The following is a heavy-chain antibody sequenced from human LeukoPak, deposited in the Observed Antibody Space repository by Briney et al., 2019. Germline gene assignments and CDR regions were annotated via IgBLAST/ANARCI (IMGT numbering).Heavy chain of an antibody. CDR2: ISGSGGST. V-gene: IGHV3-23*01. Sequence: GGSLRLSCTASGFTFSSYAMSWVRQAPGKGLEWVSTISGSGGSTYYTNSVKGRFTISRDNSKSTLYLQMNSLRAEDTAVYYCAKDLNYYDSSAYYDDAFDIWGQGTMVTVSS. CDR3: AKDLNYYDSSAYYDDAFDI. CDR1: GFTFSSYA. D-gene: IGHD3-22*01. J-gene: IGHJ3*02.